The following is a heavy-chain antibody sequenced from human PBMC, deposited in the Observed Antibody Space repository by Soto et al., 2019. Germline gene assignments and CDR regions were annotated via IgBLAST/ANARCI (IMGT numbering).Heavy chain of an antibody. J-gene: IGHJ6*03. V-gene: IGHV1-46*03. CDR3: ARDYEIAARGGSMDV. Sequence: GASVKVSCKAAGYTFTSYYMHWVRQAPGQGLEWMGIINPSGGSTSYAQKFQGRVTMTRDTSTSTVYMELSSLRSEDTAVYYCARDYEIAARGGSMDVWGKGPTVTVSS. CDR2: INPSGGST. D-gene: IGHD6-6*01. CDR1: GYTFTSYY.